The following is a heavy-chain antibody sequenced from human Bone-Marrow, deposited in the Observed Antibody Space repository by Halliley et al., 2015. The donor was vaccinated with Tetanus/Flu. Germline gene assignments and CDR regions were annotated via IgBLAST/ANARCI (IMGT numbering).Heavy chain of an antibody. V-gene: IGHV4-39*01. CDR2: IYYSGST. CDR1: GGSTSTSSYY. CDR3: ARLTGWQYPDY. J-gene: IGHJ4*02. Sequence: TLSLTCTVSGGSTSTSSYYWGWIRQTPGKGLEWIASIYYSGSTLYNPSLRGRVSISVDTSRNQFSLRLSSMTAADTAVYYCARLTGWQYPDYWGQGTRVIVSS. D-gene: IGHD1-20*01.